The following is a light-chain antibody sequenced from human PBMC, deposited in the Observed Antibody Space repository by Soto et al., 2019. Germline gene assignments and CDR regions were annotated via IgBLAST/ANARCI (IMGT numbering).Light chain of an antibody. CDR1: QSVTSK. CDR3: QQYYDWPRT. J-gene: IGKJ1*01. V-gene: IGKV3-15*01. CDR2: GAS. Sequence: EIVMTQSPATLSVSPGERATLSCTASQSVTSKIAWYQQKPDQAPRLLIYGASTRATGIPARFGGSGSGTEFTLTISRLQSEDFAVYYCQQYYDWPRTLGQGTKVDIK.